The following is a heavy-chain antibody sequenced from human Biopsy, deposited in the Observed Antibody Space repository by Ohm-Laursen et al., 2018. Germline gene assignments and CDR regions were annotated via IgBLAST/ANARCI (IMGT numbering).Heavy chain of an antibody. V-gene: IGHV4-39*01. Sequence: PVTLSLTCTVSGGSISNNNYYWGWIRQPPGRGLEWIGSIFYRGSTHYKPSLKSRVNISVDTSKNQFSLKLNSVTAADTAVYYCARDYDTSGYYYVSWGQGTLVTVSS. D-gene: IGHD3-22*01. J-gene: IGHJ5*02. CDR3: ARDYDTSGYYYVS. CDR1: GGSISNNNYY. CDR2: IFYRGST.